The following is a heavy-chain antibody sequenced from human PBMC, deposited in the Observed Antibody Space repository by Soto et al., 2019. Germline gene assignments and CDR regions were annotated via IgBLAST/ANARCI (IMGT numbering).Heavy chain of an antibody. J-gene: IGHJ4*02. D-gene: IGHD5-18*01. CDR1: GGSISSGDYY. CDR2: IYYSGST. V-gene: IGHV4-30-4*01. Sequence: SETLSLTCTVSGGSISSGDYYWSWIRQPPGKGLEWIGYIYYSGSTHYNPSLKSRVTISVDTSKNQFSLKLSSVTAADTAVYYCASIRGYSYGFDYWGQGTLVTVSS. CDR3: ASIRGYSYGFDY.